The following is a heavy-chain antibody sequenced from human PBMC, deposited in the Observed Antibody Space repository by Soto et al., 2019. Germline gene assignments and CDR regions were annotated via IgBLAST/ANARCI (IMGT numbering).Heavy chain of an antibody. V-gene: IGHV3-48*02. CDR3: ARDDLQYYDSDGRHAG. CDR1: EFTFRHDS. Sequence: GASLRRFCATSEFTFRHDSMHWVRQAPGKGLEWVAYISTSSGPRYYADSVKGRFTISRDNDRKSIYLEMSRMRDEDTAIYYCARDDLQYYDSDGRHAGWG. CDR2: ISTSSGPR. J-gene: IGHJ1*01. D-gene: IGHD3-16*01.